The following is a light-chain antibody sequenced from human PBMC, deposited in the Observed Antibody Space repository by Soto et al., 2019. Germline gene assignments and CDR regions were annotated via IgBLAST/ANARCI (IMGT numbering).Light chain of an antibody. CDR3: HHYGCSLYT. CDR2: GAS. J-gene: IGKJ2*01. V-gene: IGKV3-20*01. CDR1: QTVSSYY. Sequence: IAQSPCPGTLSLSPTHTVTFTCRPSQTVSSYYLAWYQQKPGQAPRLLIYGASSRATGVPDRFSGTGSGTDFTLTISRLAPEDFAVYYCHHYGCSLYTFGQGTKLEIK.